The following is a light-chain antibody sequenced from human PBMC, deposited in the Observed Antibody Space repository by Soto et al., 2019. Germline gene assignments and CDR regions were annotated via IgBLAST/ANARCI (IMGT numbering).Light chain of an antibody. CDR3: SSYTSSSTLEV. V-gene: IGLV2-14*01. J-gene: IGLJ2*01. Sequence: QSALTQPASVSGCPGQSITISCTGTSSDVGGYNYVSWYQQHPGKAPKLMIYDVSNRPSGVSNRFSGSKSGNTASLTISGLQAEDEADYYCSSYTSSSTLEVFGGGTQLTVL. CDR1: SSDVGGYNY. CDR2: DVS.